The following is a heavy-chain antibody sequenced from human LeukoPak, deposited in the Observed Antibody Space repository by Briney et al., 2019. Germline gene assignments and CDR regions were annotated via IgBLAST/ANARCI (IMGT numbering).Heavy chain of an antibody. Sequence: GGSLRLSCAASGFTVSSNYMSWVRQAPGKGLEWVSSISSSSSYIYYADSVKGRFTISRDNAKKSMYLQMNSLRAEDTAVYYCARDGRLLNYNMDVWGKGTTVTVSS. CDR2: ISSSSSYI. D-gene: IGHD2-15*01. V-gene: IGHV3-21*01. CDR1: GFTVSSNY. J-gene: IGHJ6*03. CDR3: ARDGRLLNYNMDV.